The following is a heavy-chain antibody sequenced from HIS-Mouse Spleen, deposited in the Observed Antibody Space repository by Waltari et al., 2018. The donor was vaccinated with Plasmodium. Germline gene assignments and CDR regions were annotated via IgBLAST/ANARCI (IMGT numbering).Heavy chain of an antibody. CDR1: GFTFSSYG. CDR3: AKVAQGTRDAFDI. CDR2: IWYDGSNK. V-gene: IGHV3-33*06. D-gene: IGHD2-8*01. J-gene: IGHJ3*02. Sequence: QVQLVESGGGVVQPGRSLSLSCAASGFTFSSYGMHWVRQAPGKGLAWVAVIWYDGSNKYYADSVKGRFTISRDNSKNTLYLQMNSLRAEDTAVYYCAKVAQGTRDAFDIWGQGTMVTVSS.